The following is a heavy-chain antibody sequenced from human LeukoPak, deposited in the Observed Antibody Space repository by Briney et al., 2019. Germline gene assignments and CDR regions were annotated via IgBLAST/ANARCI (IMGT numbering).Heavy chain of an antibody. CDR3: AAEEIVIVPTATNSYFDT. V-gene: IGHV4-30-4*08. J-gene: IGHJ4*02. CDR1: GASISNVDFY. D-gene: IGHD2-2*01. Sequence: SETLSLACTVSGASISNVDFYWTWIRQAPGKGLEWIGYIYNSGSTHFNPSLKSRVTMSDDTSKNQFSLRLSSVTAADTAVYYCAAEEIVIVPTATNSYFDTWGQGILVTVSS. CDR2: IYNSGST.